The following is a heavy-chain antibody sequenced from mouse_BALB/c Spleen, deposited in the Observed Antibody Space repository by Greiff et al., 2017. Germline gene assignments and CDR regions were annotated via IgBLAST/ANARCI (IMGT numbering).Heavy chain of an antibody. Sequence: DVKLVESGPSLVKPSQTLSLTCSVTGDSITSGYWNWIRKFPGNKLEYMGYISYSGSTYYNPSLKSRISITRDTSKNQYYLQLNSVTTEDTATYYCARYGGNYGGSSFDYWGQGTTLTVSS. CDR3: ARYGGNYGGSSFDY. V-gene: IGHV3-8*02. J-gene: IGHJ2*01. CDR2: ISYSGST. D-gene: IGHD1-1*01. CDR1: GDSITSGY.